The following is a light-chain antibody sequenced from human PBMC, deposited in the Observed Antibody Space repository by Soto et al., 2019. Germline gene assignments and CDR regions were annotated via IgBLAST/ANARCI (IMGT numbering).Light chain of an antibody. CDR3: QQYGSAPWT. J-gene: IGKJ1*01. CDR2: GAS. Sequence: EIVLTQSPGTLSLSPGERATLSCRPSQSVGSSHLAWYQQKPGQAPRLLIYGASSRATGIPDRFSGSGSGTDFTLTISRLEPEDFAVYYCQQYGSAPWTFGQGTKVDIK. V-gene: IGKV3-20*01. CDR1: QSVGSSH.